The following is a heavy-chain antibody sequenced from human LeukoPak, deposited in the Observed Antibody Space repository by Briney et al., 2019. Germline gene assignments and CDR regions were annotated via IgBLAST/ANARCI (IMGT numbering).Heavy chain of an antibody. Sequence: SETLSLTCTVSGGSISSYYWSWIRQPPGKGLEWIGYIYYSGSTNYNPSLKSRVTISVDTSKNQFSLKLSSVTAADTAVYYRARDLLGTYYYDSSGYRFDIWGQGTMVTVSS. J-gene: IGHJ3*02. V-gene: IGHV4-59*01. CDR2: IYYSGST. CDR1: GGSISSYY. D-gene: IGHD3-22*01. CDR3: ARDLLGTYYYDSSGYRFDI.